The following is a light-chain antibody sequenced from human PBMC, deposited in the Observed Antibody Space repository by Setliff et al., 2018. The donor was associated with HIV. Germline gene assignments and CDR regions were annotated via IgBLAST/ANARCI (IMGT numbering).Light chain of an antibody. V-gene: IGLV2-23*02. CDR1: SIGSFDL. CDR3: CSYAGSTVFYV. J-gene: IGLJ1*01. CDR2: EVT. Sequence: QSALTQPASISGSPGQSISISCAGTSIGSFDLVSWYQQHPGKAPKLILYEVTRRPSGVSNRFSGSKSGNTASPTISGLQAEDEADYYCCSYAGSTVFYVFGTGTKVTVL.